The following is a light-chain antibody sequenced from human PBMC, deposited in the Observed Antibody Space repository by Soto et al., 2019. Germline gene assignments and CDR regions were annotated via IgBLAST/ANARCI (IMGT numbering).Light chain of an antibody. Sequence: ILMTQSPLSLPVTPGEPASISCRSSQSFLHSNGYNYLDWYLQKPGQSPQLLIFLGSNRASGVPDRFSGSGSGTEFILKITRVEAEDVGVYYCMQALQTPRTCGQG. J-gene: IGKJ1*01. V-gene: IGKV2-28*01. CDR1: QSFLHSNGYNY. CDR3: MQALQTPRT. CDR2: LGS.